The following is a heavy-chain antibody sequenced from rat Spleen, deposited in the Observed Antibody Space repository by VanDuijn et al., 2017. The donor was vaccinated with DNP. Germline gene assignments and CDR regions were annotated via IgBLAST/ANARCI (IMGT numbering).Heavy chain of an antibody. CDR3: ARQRARGFDY. Sequence: EVQLVESGGGLVQPGRSLKLSCAASGFTFSDYYMAWVRQAPKKGLEWVASISYEGSSTYYGDSVKGRFTISRDNAKSTLYLQMNSLRSEDTATYYCARQRARGFDYWGQGVMVTVSS. CDR1: GFTFSDYY. CDR2: ISYEGSST. D-gene: IGHD4-1*01. V-gene: IGHV5-22*01. J-gene: IGHJ2*01.